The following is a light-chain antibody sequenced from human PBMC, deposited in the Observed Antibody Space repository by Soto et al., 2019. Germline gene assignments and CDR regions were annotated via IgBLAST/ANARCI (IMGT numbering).Light chain of an antibody. CDR2: DAS. Sequence: ETVLTQSPATLSLSPGERATLSCRASQSVSSYLAWYQQKPGQAPRLLIYDASNRATGIPARFSGSGSGTDFTLTISSLEPADFAVYYCQQRSNWPLTFGGGNKVEIK. CDR1: QSVSSY. V-gene: IGKV3-11*01. CDR3: QQRSNWPLT. J-gene: IGKJ4*01.